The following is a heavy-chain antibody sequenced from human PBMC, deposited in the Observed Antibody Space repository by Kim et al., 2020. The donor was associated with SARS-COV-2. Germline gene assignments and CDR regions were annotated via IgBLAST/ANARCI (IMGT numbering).Heavy chain of an antibody. V-gene: IGHV4-34*01. Sequence: SETLSLTCAVYGGSFSGYYWSWIRQPPGKGLEWIGEINHSGSTNYNPSLKSRVTISVDTSKNQFSLKLSSVTAADTAVYYCARGSPPGRSGWSFYWGQGTLVTVSS. D-gene: IGHD6-19*01. CDR2: INHSGST. CDR1: GGSFSGYY. CDR3: ARGSPPGRSGWSFY. J-gene: IGHJ4*02.